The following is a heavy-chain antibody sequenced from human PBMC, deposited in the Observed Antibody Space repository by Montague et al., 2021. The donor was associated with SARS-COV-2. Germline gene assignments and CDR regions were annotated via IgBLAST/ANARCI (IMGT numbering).Heavy chain of an antibody. D-gene: IGHD3-10*01. V-gene: IGHV3-30-3*01. J-gene: IGHJ6*02. CDR1: GFTFSTYA. CDR2: ISYDGSNK. Sequence: SLRLSCAASGFTFSTYAMYWVRQAPGKGLEWVAVISYDGSNKYYADSVKGRFTISRDNSKNTLYLQMNSLRAEDTAVYYCARAHLGHYYYGMDVWGQGTTVTVSS. CDR3: ARAHLGHYYYGMDV.